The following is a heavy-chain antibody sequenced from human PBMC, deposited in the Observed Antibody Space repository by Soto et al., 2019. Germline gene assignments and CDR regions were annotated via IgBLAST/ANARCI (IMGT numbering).Heavy chain of an antibody. J-gene: IGHJ4*02. Sequence: SVKVSCKASGGTFSSYAISWVRQAPGQGLEWMGGIIPIFGTANYAQKFQGRVTITADESTSTAYMELSSLRSEDTAVYYRARDRYSYGEQTLWGQGTLVTVSS. D-gene: IGHD5-18*01. CDR1: GGTFSSYA. CDR3: ARDRYSYGEQTL. V-gene: IGHV1-69*13. CDR2: IIPIFGTA.